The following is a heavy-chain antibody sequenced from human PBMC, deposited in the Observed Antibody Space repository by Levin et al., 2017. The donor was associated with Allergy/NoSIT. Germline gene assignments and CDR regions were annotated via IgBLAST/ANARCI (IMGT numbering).Heavy chain of an antibody. Sequence: PSETLSLTCTVSGGSISSGDYYWTWIRQSPGQGLEWIGYTYYIGTTYYNPSLKSRLTLSVDTSKNQFSLRLMSVTAAERAVDYCARGEVSYCDSDCFTNWLDAWGQGTLVTVSS. CDR1: GGSISSGDYY. D-gene: IGHD2-21*02. CDR2: TYYIGTT. CDR3: ARGEVSYCDSDCFTNWLDA. V-gene: IGHV4-30-4*01. J-gene: IGHJ5*02.